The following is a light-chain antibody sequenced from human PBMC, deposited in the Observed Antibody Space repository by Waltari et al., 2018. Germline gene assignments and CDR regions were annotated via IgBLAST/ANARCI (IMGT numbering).Light chain of an antibody. Sequence: QSALTQPASASGSPGQSVTMSCTGTSSDVGGYNYVSWYQHHPGKAPKLMIYDVTKRPSGVPDRFSCSKSGNTASLTVSGLQAEDEADYYCSSYAGSSNLLFGGGTKLTVL. CDR1: SSDVGGYNY. CDR2: DVT. J-gene: IGLJ3*02. V-gene: IGLV2-8*01. CDR3: SSYAGSSNLL.